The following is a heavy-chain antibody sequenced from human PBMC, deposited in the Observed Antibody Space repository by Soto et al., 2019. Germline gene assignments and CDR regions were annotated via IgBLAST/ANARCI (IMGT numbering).Heavy chain of an antibody. CDR3: ASLVQDGYNFHRYDD. V-gene: IGHV1-69*13. CDR1: GGTFSSYS. Sequence: ASVKVSCKASGGTFSSYSISWVRQAPGQGLEWMGGIIPIFGTANYAQKFQGRVTITADESTSTAYMELSSLRSEDTAVYYCASLVQDGYNFHRYDDWGQGTLVTVSS. CDR2: IIPIFGTA. J-gene: IGHJ4*02. D-gene: IGHD5-12*01.